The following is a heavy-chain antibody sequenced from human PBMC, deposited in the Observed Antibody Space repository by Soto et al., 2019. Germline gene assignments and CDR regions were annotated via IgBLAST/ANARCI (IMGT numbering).Heavy chain of an antibody. V-gene: IGHV4-4*07. CDR3: ATIAGANDY. CDR2: IYSSGSA. J-gene: IGHJ4*02. CDR1: RASIYTYS. Sequence: NPSETLSLTCTVSRASIYTYSWTWIRQPAGKGLQWIGHIYSSGSANYSPSLKSRVSMSVDSSKNQISLKLSSVTAADTAVYYCATIAGANDYWGQGTLVTVSS. D-gene: IGHD1-26*01.